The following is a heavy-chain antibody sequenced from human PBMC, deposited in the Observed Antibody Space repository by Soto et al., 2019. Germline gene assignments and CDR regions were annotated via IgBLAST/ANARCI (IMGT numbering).Heavy chain of an antibody. J-gene: IGHJ4*02. CDR3: ARDVGATGD. CDR2: ITAGKGNT. Sequence: QVQLVQSGAEVKKPGASVKVSCEASGYTCTSYAMHRVRQAAGQRLEWMGWITAGKGNTKHSQEFQGRVTITRDTSASTAYMELSSLRSEDTAVYYCARDVGATGDWGQGTLVTVSS. CDR1: GYTCTSYA. V-gene: IGHV1-3*01. D-gene: IGHD1-26*01.